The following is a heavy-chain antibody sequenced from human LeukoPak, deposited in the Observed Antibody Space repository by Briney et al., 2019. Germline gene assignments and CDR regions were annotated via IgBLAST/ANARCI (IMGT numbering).Heavy chain of an antibody. J-gene: IGHJ4*02. D-gene: IGHD5-18*01. CDR1: GFTFSSYD. V-gene: IGHV3-13*01. Sequence: GGSLRLSCAVSGFTFSSYDMHWVRQVIGKGLEWVSGIGTAGDTYSPGSVKGRFTISRENAKNFLYLQMNSLRAGDTAVYYCARADSRGYSLDYWGQGTLVTVSS. CDR2: IGTAGDT. CDR3: ARADSRGYSLDY.